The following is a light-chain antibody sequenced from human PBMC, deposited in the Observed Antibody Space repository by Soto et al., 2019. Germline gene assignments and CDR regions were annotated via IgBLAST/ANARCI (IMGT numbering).Light chain of an antibody. J-gene: IGLJ3*02. Sequence: QSALTQPASVSGSPGQSITISCTGTSRDVGYYNLVSWYQQHPGKAPKIMIYEDNKRPSGVSNRFSGSRSGNTASLTISGLQAEDEADYYCCSYAGRITWVFGGGTQLTVL. CDR3: CSYAGRITWV. CDR2: EDN. CDR1: SRDVGYYNL. V-gene: IGLV2-23*01.